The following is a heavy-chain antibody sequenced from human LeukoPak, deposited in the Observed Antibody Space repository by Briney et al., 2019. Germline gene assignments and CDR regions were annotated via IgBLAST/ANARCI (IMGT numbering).Heavy chain of an antibody. J-gene: IGHJ4*02. CDR2: IKQDGSEK. V-gene: IGHV3-7*05. Sequence: GGSLRLSCAASEFTFSSYWMSWVRQAPGKGLEWVANIKQDGSEKYYVDSVKGRFTVSRDNAKNSLYLQMNSLRAEDTAVYYCARETRGTVGSYWGRGTLVTVSS. CDR1: EFTFSSYW. CDR3: ARETRGTVGSY. D-gene: IGHD4-23*01.